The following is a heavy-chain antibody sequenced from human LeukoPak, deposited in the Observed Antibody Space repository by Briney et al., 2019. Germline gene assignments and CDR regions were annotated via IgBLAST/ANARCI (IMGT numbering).Heavy chain of an antibody. Sequence: GGSLRLSWAASGFSFSGYFMTWVRQAPGKGLEWIAFISSDGNSKYYADSVRGRFTISRDNAKNSLYLQMNSLRAEDTAVYYCARARTRYSGSYGGAFDSWGQGTMVTVSS. D-gene: IGHD1-26*01. CDR1: GFSFSGYF. CDR2: ISSDGNSK. CDR3: ARARTRYSGSYGGAFDS. J-gene: IGHJ3*02. V-gene: IGHV3-11*04.